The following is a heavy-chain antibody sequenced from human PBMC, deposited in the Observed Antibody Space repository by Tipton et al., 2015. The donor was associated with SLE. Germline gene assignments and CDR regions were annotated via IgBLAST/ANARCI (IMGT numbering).Heavy chain of an antibody. Sequence: LRLSCTVSGGSVSSNYWSWIRQPPGKGLEWIGYIDYRDITNYNPSPKSRVTMSIDTSKNQFSLKLSSVTAADTAVYYCAKDSGTYYFDFWGQGVLVNVSS. D-gene: IGHD1-26*01. CDR2: IDYRDIT. CDR1: GGSVSSNY. V-gene: IGHV4-59*02. J-gene: IGHJ4*02. CDR3: AKDSGTYYFDF.